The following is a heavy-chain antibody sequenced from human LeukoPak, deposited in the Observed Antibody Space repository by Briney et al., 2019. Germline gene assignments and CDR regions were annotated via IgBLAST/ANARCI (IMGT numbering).Heavy chain of an antibody. CDR2: ISGSGGGT. V-gene: IGHV3-23*01. D-gene: IGHD3-9*01. CDR3: AKYLGGYFDWLLPGGYFDY. J-gene: IGHJ4*02. CDR1: GFTFTSYA. Sequence: HPGGSLRLSCAASGFTFTSYAMSWVRQAPGKGLEWVSGISGSGGGTYYADSVKGRFTISRDNSKNTLYLQMNSLRAEDTAVYYCAKYLGGYFDWLLPGGYFDYWGQGTLVTVSS.